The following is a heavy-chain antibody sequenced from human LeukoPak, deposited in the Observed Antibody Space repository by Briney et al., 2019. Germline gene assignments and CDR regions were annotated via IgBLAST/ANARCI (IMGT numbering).Heavy chain of an antibody. D-gene: IGHD4-17*01. Sequence: GGSLRLSCAASGFTFNSYGMSWVRQAPGKGLEWVSAISGSGGSTYYADSVKGRFTISRDNSKNTLYLQMNSLRAEDTAVYYCADYGEYFDYWGQGTLVTVSS. CDR2: ISGSGGST. V-gene: IGHV3-23*01. J-gene: IGHJ4*02. CDR3: ADYGEYFDY. CDR1: GFTFNSYG.